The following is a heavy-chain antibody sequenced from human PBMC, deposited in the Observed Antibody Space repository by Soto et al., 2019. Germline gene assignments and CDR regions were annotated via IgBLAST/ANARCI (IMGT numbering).Heavy chain of an antibody. D-gene: IGHD3-10*01. Sequence: SETLSLTCAVSGGSISSSNWWSWVRQPPGKGLEWIGEIYHSGSTNYNPSLKSRATISVDKSKNQFSLKLSSVTAADTAVYYCASRPPYYYGSGSYGFDPWGQGTLVTVSS. CDR3: ASRPPYYYGSGSYGFDP. CDR1: GGSISSSNW. J-gene: IGHJ5*02. CDR2: IYHSGST. V-gene: IGHV4-4*02.